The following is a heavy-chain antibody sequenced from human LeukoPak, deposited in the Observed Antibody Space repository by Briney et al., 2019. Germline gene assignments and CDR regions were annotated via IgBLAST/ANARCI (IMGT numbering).Heavy chain of an antibody. V-gene: IGHV3-9*01. CDR3: AKGMDIVATRVFDY. CDR2: ISWNSGSI. Sequence: GGSLRLSCAASGFTFDDYAMHWVRQAPGKGLEGVSGISWNSGSIGYADSVKGRFTISRDNAKNSLYLQMNSLRAEDTALYYCAKGMDIVATRVFDYWGQGTLVTVSS. J-gene: IGHJ4*02. CDR1: GFTFDDYA. D-gene: IGHD5-12*01.